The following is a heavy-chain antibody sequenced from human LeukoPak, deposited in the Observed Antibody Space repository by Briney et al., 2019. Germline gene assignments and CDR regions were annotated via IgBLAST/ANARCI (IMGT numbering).Heavy chain of an antibody. CDR3: AREDSSGYCSAFDY. CDR1: GDSVSGNSSA. V-gene: IGHV6-1*01. CDR2: TYYRSKWYN. Sequence: SQTLSLTCAISGDSVSGNSSAWNWIRQSPSRGLEWLGRTYYRSKWYNDYALSVKSRITINPDTSKNQFSLQLNSVTPEDTAVYYCAREDSSGYCSAFDYWGQGTLVTVSS. D-gene: IGHD3-22*01. J-gene: IGHJ4*02.